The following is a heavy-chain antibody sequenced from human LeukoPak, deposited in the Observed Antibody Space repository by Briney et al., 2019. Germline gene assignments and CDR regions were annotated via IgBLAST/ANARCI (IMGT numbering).Heavy chain of an antibody. D-gene: IGHD6-19*01. Sequence: GESLKISRKGSGYSFTSYWIGWVRQMPGKGLEWMGIIYPGDSDTRYSPSFQGQVTISADKSISTAYLQWSSLKASDTAMYYCASRSLAGYSSGFGAFDIWGQGTMVTVSS. V-gene: IGHV5-51*01. J-gene: IGHJ3*02. CDR1: GYSFTSYW. CDR3: ASRSLAGYSSGFGAFDI. CDR2: IYPGDSDT.